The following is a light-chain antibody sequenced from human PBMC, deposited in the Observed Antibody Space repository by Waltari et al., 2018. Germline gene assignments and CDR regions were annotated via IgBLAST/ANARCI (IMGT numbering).Light chain of an antibody. J-gene: IGKJ4*01. V-gene: IGKV3-15*01. CDR1: QSVTAN. Sequence: EIVMTQFPATLSLSPGERATLSCRASQSVTANLAWYQQKPGHAPRPLIYGVSFRATDIPARFSGSGSGTDFTLTISSLQSEDFATYYCQHYNNWPLTFGGGTKVEIK. CDR2: GVS. CDR3: QHYNNWPLT.